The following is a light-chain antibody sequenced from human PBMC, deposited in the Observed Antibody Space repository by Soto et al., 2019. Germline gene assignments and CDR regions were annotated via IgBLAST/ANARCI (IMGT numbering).Light chain of an antibody. Sequence: EIVLTLSPCTVSFSPGERATLSCRASQSVSSDYLAWYQQKPGQAPRLLIYDASNRATGIPARFSGSGSGTDFTLTISSLEPEDFAVYYCQQRSNWPSWTFGQGTKVDIK. J-gene: IGKJ1*01. CDR3: QQRSNWPSWT. CDR2: DAS. V-gene: IGKV3-11*01. CDR1: QSVSSDY.